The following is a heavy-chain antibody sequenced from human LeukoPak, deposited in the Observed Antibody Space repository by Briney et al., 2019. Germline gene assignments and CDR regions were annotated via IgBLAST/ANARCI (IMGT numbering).Heavy chain of an antibody. CDR2: IYYSGST. J-gene: IGHJ6*02. Sequence: PSETLSLTCTVSGGSISSSSYYWGWIRQPPGKGLEWIRSIYYSGSTYYNPSLKSRVTISVDTSKNQFSLKLSSVTAADTAVYYCARQDYYGSGSYYGYYYYGMDVWGQGTTVTVSS. D-gene: IGHD3-10*01. V-gene: IGHV4-39*01. CDR3: ARQDYYGSGSYYGYYYYGMDV. CDR1: GGSISSSSYY.